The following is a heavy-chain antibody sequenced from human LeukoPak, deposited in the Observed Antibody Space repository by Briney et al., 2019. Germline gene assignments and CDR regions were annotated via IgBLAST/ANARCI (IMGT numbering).Heavy chain of an antibody. D-gene: IGHD3-10*01. CDR3: AKDKAYYYGSTTWFDP. J-gene: IGHJ5*02. V-gene: IGHV3-9*01. Sequence: GGSLRLSCAASGFTFDDYAMHWVRQAPGKGLEWVSGISWNSGSIGYADSVKGRFTISRDNAKNSLYLQMNSLRAEDTALYYCAKDKAYYYGSTTWFDPWGQGTLVTVSS. CDR1: GFTFDDYA. CDR2: ISWNSGSI.